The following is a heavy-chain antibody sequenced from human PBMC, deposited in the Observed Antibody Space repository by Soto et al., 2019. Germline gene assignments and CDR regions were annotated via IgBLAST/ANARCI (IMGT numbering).Heavy chain of an antibody. Sequence: QLQLQESGPGLVKPSETLSLTCTVSGGSISSTIYYWGWIRQSPGKGLEWIGSIYFSGITYYNPSPQSRVTLSVDTSKSRFSLKLNSLTAADTAVYYCARQGGDNYGDFDYWGQGTLVSVSS. V-gene: IGHV4-39*01. D-gene: IGHD5-18*01. CDR3: ARQGGDNYGDFDY. CDR1: GGSISSTIYY. CDR2: IYFSGIT. J-gene: IGHJ4*02.